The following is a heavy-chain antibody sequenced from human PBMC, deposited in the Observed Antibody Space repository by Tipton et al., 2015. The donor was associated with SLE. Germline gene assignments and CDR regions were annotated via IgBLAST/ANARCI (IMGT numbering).Heavy chain of an antibody. J-gene: IGHJ3*02. CDR3: ARDRGYSDSSGYYPYDAFDI. D-gene: IGHD3-22*01. V-gene: IGHV4-59*12. Sequence: TLSLTCTVSGGSISSYYWSWIRQPPGKGLEWIGYIYYSGSANYNPSLKSRVTISVDTSKNQFSLRLNSVTPADTAVYFCARDRGYSDSSGYYPYDAFDIWGQGTVVSVSS. CDR2: IYYSGSA. CDR1: GGSISSYY.